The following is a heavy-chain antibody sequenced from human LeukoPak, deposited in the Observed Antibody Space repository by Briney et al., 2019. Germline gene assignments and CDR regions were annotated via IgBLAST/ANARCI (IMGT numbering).Heavy chain of an antibody. V-gene: IGHV3-23*01. J-gene: IGHJ4*02. D-gene: IGHD3-22*01. CDR3: AKDAYPNYYDSSGPFDY. CDR2: ISGSGGST. CDR1: GFTFSSYA. Sequence: GGSLRLSCAASGFTFSSYAMSWVRQAPGKGLEWVSAISGSGGSTYYADSAKGRFTISRDNSKNTLYLQMNSLRAEDTAVYYCAKDAYPNYYDSSGPFDYWGQGTLVTVSS.